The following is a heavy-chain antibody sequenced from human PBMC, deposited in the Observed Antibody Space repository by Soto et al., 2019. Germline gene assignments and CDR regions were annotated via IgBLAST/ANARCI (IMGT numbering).Heavy chain of an antibody. CDR2: IYYSGST. CDR3: ARDRASWGSEADY. J-gene: IGHJ4*02. V-gene: IGHV4-39*07. CDR1: GGSISSSSYY. Sequence: SETLSLTCTVSGGSISSSSYYWGWIRQPPGKGLEWIGSIYYSGSTYYNPSLKSRVTISVDTSKNQFSLKLSSVTAADTAVYYCARDRASWGSEADYWGQGTLVTVSS. D-gene: IGHD7-27*01.